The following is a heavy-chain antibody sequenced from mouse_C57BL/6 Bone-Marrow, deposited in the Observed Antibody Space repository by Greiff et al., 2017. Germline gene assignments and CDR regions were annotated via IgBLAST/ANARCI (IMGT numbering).Heavy chain of an antibody. Sequence: ESGPGILQPSQTLSLTCSFSGFSLSTFGMGVGWIRQPSGKGLEWLAHIWWDDDKYYNPALKSRLTIPKDTSKNHVFLKIANVDTADTATYYCARCYDGYYLFYWGQGTSVTVSS. D-gene: IGHD2-3*01. CDR1: GFSLSTFGMG. J-gene: IGHJ4*01. CDR3: ARCYDGYYLFY. V-gene: IGHV8-8*01. CDR2: IWWDDDK.